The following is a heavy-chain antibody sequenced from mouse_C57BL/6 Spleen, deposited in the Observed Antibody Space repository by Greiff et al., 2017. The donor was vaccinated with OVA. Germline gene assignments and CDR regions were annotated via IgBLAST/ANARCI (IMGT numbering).Heavy chain of an antibody. CDR1: GFSFNTYA. D-gene: IGHD2-4*01. CDR2: IRSKSNNYAT. J-gene: IGHJ3*01. CDR3: VRSRYDYEGFAY. V-gene: IGHV10-1*01. Sequence: EVQGVESGGGLVQPKGSLKLSCAASGFSFNTYAMNWVRQAPGKGLEWVARIRSKSNNYATYYADSVKDRFTISRDDSESMLYLQMNNLKTEDTAMYYCVRSRYDYEGFAYWGQGTLVTVSA.